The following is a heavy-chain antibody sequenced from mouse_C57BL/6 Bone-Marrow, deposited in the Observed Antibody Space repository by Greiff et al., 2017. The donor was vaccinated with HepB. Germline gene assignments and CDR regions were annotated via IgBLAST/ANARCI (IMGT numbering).Heavy chain of an antibody. D-gene: IGHD2-4*01. J-gene: IGHJ4*01. Sequence: SGPVLVKPGASVKMSCKASGYTFTDYYMNWVKQSHGKSLEWIGVINPYNGGTSYNQKFKGKATLTVDKSSSTAYMELNSLTSEDSAVYYCARDDYYYAMDYWGQGTSVTVSS. CDR2: INPYNGGT. V-gene: IGHV1-19*01. CDR1: GYTFTDYY. CDR3: ARDDYYYAMDY.